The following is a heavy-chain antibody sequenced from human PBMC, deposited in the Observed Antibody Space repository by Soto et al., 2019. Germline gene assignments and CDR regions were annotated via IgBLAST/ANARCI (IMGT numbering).Heavy chain of an antibody. CDR2: IYYSGST. Sequence: PSETLSLTCTVSGGSISSYYWSWIRQPPGKGLEWIGYIYYSGSTNYNPSLKSRVTISVDTSKNQFSLKLSSVTAADTAVYYCASVRGVAAAAAFDIWRQPTTVTVS. CDR1: GGSISSYY. CDR3: ASVRGVAAAAAFDI. J-gene: IGHJ3*02. V-gene: IGHV4-59*01. D-gene: IGHD6-25*01.